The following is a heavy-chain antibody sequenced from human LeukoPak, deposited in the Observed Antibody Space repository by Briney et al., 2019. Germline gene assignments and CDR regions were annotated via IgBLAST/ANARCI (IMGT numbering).Heavy chain of an antibody. CDR1: GFTFSRNG. D-gene: IGHD3-22*01. Sequence: HAGGSLRLSCAASGFTFSRNGMTWVRQAPGKGLEWVSAISGSGGNTYYADSVKGRFTVSRDNAKNSLYLQMNSLRAEDTAVYYCARDYGEYYYDSSGYYGGFDYWGQGTLVTVSS. CDR3: ARDYGEYYYDSSGYYGGFDY. CDR2: ISGSGGNT. J-gene: IGHJ4*02. V-gene: IGHV3-23*01.